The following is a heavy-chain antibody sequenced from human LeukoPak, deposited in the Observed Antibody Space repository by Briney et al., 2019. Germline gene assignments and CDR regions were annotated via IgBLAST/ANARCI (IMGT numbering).Heavy chain of an antibody. V-gene: IGHV3-73*01. D-gene: IGHD6-13*01. J-gene: IGHJ6*03. CDR3: TRTAVDTFDYYMDV. Sequence: GGSLKLSCAASGFTFSGCSIHWVRQASGKGLEWVGRIRSRDNSYATAYAASVKGRFTISRDDSKNTAYLQMNSLKTEDTAVYYCTRTAVDTFDYYMDVWGKGTTVTISS. CDR1: GFTFSGCS. CDR2: IRSRDNSYAT.